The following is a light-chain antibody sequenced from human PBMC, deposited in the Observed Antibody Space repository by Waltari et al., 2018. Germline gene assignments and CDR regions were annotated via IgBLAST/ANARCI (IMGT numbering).Light chain of an antibody. CDR2: AAS. CDR1: QGISSY. V-gene: IGKV1-9*01. Sequence: DIQLTQSPSFLSASVGDRVTITCRASQGISSYLAWYQQRPGTAPKLLISAASTLQSGVPSRFSGSGSGTEFTLTISSLQPEDFATYYCQQASSIPPWTFGQGTKVEVK. CDR3: QQASSIPPWT. J-gene: IGKJ1*01.